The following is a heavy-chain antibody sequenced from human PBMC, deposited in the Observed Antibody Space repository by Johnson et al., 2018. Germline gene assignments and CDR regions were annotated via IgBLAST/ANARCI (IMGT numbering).Heavy chain of an antibody. CDR3: ASTCSGGSCYYYGMDV. D-gene: IGHD2-15*01. CDR2: IKQDGSEK. J-gene: IGHJ6*02. V-gene: IGHV3-7*01. CDR1: GFTFSSYW. Sequence: EVQLVESGGGLVQPGGSLRLSCAASGFTFSSYWMSWVRQAPGKGLEWVANIKQDGSEKYYVDSVKGRFTISRDNAKNSLYLQMNSLRAEDTAVYYCASTCSGGSCYYYGMDVWGQGTTVTVSS.